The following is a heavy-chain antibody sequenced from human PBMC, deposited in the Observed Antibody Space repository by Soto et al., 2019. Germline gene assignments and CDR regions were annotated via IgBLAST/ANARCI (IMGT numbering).Heavy chain of an antibody. CDR2: IYYSGST. V-gene: IGHV4-30-4*01. CDR3: ARDRSPLYYYDSSGYSAFDI. D-gene: IGHD3-22*01. CDR1: GGSISSGDYY. Sequence: QVQLQESGPGLVKPSQTLSLTCTVSGGSISSGDYYWSWIRQPPGKGLEWIGYIYYSGSTYYNPSRRSRVTASVETSKNQSALNLSSVTAADTAVYYCARDRSPLYYYDSSGYSAFDIWGQGTMVTVSS. J-gene: IGHJ3*02.